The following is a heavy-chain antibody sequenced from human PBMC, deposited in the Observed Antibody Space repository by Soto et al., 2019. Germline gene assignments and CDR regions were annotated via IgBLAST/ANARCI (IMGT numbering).Heavy chain of an antibody. CDR1: GFTFSSYW. J-gene: IGHJ4*02. V-gene: IGHV3-74*01. D-gene: IGHD5-18*01. CDR3: AKYTPMVL. Sequence: EVQLVESGGGLVQPGGSPRLSCAASGFTFSSYWMHWVRQAPGKGLVWVSRINNDGSSTTYADSVKGRFTISRDNAKNTLYLQINSLRAEDTAVYYCAKYTPMVLWGQGTLVTVSS. CDR2: INNDGSST.